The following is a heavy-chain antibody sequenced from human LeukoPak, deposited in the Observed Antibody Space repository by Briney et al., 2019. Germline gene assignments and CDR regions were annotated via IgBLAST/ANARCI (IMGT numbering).Heavy chain of an antibody. J-gene: IGHJ6*02. CDR2: ISSGSSYT. D-gene: IGHD2-15*01. Sequence: GGSLRLSCAASGFIFSDYYMSWIRQAPGKGLEWISYISSGSSYTKYADSVNARFTISRDNAKNSLYLQVNSLRAEDTAVYYCARVQARYCSGGRCYGHNYGMDVWGQGTTVTVSS. V-gene: IGHV3-11*05. CDR3: ARVQARYCSGGRCYGHNYGMDV. CDR1: GFIFSDYY.